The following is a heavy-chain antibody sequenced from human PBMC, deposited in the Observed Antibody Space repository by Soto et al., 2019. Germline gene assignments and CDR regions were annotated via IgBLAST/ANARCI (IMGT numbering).Heavy chain of an antibody. V-gene: IGHV4-31*03. CDR1: GGSISSGGYY. J-gene: IGHJ3*02. CDR2: IYYSGST. D-gene: IGHD2-2*01. Sequence: QVQLQESGPGLVKPSQTLSLTCTVSGGSISSGGYYWSWIRQHPGKGLEWIGYIYYSGSTYYNPSLKSRFTISVDTSKNQFSLKLSSVTAADTAVYYCARGRGYCSSTSCYARGAFDIWGQGTMVTVSS. CDR3: ARGRGYCSSTSCYARGAFDI.